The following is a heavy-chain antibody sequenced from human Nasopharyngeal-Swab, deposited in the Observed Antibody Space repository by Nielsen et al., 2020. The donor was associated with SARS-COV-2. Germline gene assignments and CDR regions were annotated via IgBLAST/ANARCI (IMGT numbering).Heavy chain of an antibody. Sequence: WIRQPPGKGLEWIGYIYYSGSTNYNPSLKSRVTISVDTPKNQFSLKLSSVTAADTAVYYCARDLGGYDILTGYYHYYYYMDVWGKGTTVTVSS. CDR3: ARDLGGYDILTGYYHYYYYMDV. D-gene: IGHD3-9*01. CDR2: IYYSGST. J-gene: IGHJ6*03. V-gene: IGHV4-59*01.